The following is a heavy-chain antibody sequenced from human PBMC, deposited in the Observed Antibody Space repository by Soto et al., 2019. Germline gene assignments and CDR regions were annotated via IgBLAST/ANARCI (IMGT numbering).Heavy chain of an antibody. V-gene: IGHV3-7*03. CDR2: IKEDGSEK. J-gene: IGHJ4*02. CDR3: AKGGHIDY. Sequence: LRLSCAASGFTFSRYWMSWVRQAPGKGLEWVANIKEDGSEKNDVDSVKGRFTISRDNAKNSLYLQMNSLRVEDTAVYYCAKGGHIDYCGQGTLVTVSS. CDR1: GFTFSRYW. D-gene: IGHD3-16*01.